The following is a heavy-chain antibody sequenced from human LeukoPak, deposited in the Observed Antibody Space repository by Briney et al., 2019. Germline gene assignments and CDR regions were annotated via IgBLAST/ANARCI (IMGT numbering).Heavy chain of an antibody. D-gene: IGHD5-12*01. CDR3: ARRGAYSGNDLAWYFDL. V-gene: IGHV4-59*08. CDR1: GGFISSYY. J-gene: IGHJ2*01. CDR2: IYYSGST. Sequence: SETLSLTCTVSGGFISSYYWSWIRQPPGKGLEWIGYIYYSGSTSYNPSLKSRVTMSADTSKNQFSLRLSSVTAADTAVYHCARRGAYSGNDLAWYFDLWGRGTLVTVSS.